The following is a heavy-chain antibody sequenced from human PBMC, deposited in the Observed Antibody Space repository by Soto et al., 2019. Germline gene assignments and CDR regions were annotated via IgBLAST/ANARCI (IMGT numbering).Heavy chain of an antibody. Sequence: EVQLVESGGGLVQPGGSLRLSCAASGFTVSSNYMSWVRQAPGKGLEWVSVIYSGGSTYYADSVKGRFTISRDNSKNTLYVQMNSLRAEETAVYYCAREDGYRGGDAFDIWGQGTMVTVSS. V-gene: IGHV3-66*01. CDR1: GFTVSSNY. D-gene: IGHD5-12*01. J-gene: IGHJ3*02. CDR3: AREDGYRGGDAFDI. CDR2: IYSGGST.